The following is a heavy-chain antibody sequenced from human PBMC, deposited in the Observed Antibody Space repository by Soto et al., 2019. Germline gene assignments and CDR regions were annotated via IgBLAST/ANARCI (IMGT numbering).Heavy chain of an antibody. CDR1: GFTFSSYA. Sequence: QVQLVESGGGVVQPGRSLRLSCAASGFTFSSYAMHWVRQAPGKGLEWVAVISYDGSNKYYADSVKGRFTISRDNXXNTLYLQMNSLRAEDTAVYYCASLSPRDAFDIWGQGTMVTVSS. V-gene: IGHV3-30-3*01. CDR3: ASLSPRDAFDI. J-gene: IGHJ3*02. CDR2: ISYDGSNK.